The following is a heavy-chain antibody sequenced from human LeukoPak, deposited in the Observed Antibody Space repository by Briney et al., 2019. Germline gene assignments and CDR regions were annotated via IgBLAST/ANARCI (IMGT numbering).Heavy chain of an antibody. CDR2: INHSGST. Sequence: PSETLSLTCAVYGGSFSGCYWSWIRQPPGKGLEWIGEINHSGSTNYNPSLKSRVTISVDTSKNQFSLKPSSVTAADTAVYYCARLRGSGSPPPYYYYMDVWGKGTTVTISS. CDR3: ARLRGSGSPPPYYYYMDV. J-gene: IGHJ6*03. D-gene: IGHD3-10*01. CDR1: GGSFSGCY. V-gene: IGHV4-34*01.